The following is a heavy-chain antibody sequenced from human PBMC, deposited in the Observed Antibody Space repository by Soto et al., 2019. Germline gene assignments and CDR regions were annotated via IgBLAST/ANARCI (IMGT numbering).Heavy chain of an antibody. CDR3: ARAVTWGLDV. CDR2: ISRSSTGI. J-gene: IGHJ6*02. Sequence: EVQLVESGGGLVQPGGSRRSPCAASGLPLSFFIMSWVRQVPGKGLEWVSYISRSSTGIHYADSVKGRFTISRDDATNSMHLQMNSLRDGDTAVYYCARAVTWGLDVWGQGTTVSISS. V-gene: IGHV3-48*02. D-gene: IGHD3-10*01. CDR1: GLPLSFFI.